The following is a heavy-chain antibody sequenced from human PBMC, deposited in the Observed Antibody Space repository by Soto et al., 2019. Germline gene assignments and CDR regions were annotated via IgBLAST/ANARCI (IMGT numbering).Heavy chain of an antibody. Sequence: QVQLQESGPGLVKPSGTLSLTCAVSGGSISSNNWWSWVRQPPGKGLEWIGEIFQSGSTYYSPSLKSRVTISVDKSKHQFSLKLTSVTAADTAVYYCARVYSGSYSDYWGQGTLVTVSS. D-gene: IGHD1-26*01. J-gene: IGHJ4*02. CDR2: IFQSGST. CDR1: GGSISSNNW. V-gene: IGHV4-4*02. CDR3: ARVYSGSYSDY.